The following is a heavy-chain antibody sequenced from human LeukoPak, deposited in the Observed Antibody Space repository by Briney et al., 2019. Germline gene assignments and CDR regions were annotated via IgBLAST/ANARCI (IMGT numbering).Heavy chain of an antibody. CDR2: ISGSGGST. J-gene: IGHJ5*02. Sequence: GGSLRLSCAASGFTFSSYAMSWVRQAPGKGLEWVSAISGSGGSTYYADSVKGRFTISRDNSKNTLSLQMNSLRAEDTAVYFCAKGWEFRVVIPAAVSWGQGTLVTVSS. D-gene: IGHD3-3*01. V-gene: IGHV3-23*01. CDR3: AKGWEFRVVIPAAVS. CDR1: GFTFSSYA.